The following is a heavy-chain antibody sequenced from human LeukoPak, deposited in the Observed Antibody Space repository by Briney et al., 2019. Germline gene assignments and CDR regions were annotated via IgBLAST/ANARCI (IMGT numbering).Heavy chain of an antibody. Sequence: SETLSLTCTVSSGSISSSSYYWGWIRQPPGKGLQWIGTIYYNGATQYNPSLKSRVTISVDTYKNQFSLKLTSVTAADTAVYYCAREGSGVAGHFDYWGQGTLVTVSS. CDR1: SGSISSSSYY. D-gene: IGHD6-19*01. CDR2: IYYNGAT. J-gene: IGHJ4*02. V-gene: IGHV4-39*02. CDR3: AREGSGVAGHFDY.